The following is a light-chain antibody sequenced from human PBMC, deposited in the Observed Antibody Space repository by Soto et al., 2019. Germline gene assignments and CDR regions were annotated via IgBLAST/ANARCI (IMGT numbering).Light chain of an antibody. J-gene: IGKJ1*01. CDR3: EQYGSSPRT. Sequence: EIVLTQSPATLSLSPGAPAPLSCRASQSVRNYLAWYQQKPGQTPRLLIYGASSRATGIPDRFSGSGSGTDFTLTISRLEPEDFAVYYCEQYGSSPRTFGQGTKVDIK. CDR2: GAS. V-gene: IGKV3-20*01. CDR1: QSVRNY.